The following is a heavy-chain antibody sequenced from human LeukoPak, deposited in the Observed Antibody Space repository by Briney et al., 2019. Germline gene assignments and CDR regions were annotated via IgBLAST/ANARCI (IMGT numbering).Heavy chain of an antibody. CDR3: ARGSTSYSPIYNWFDP. D-gene: IGHD2-21*01. J-gene: IGHJ5*02. V-gene: IGHV3-21*01. Sequence: GGSLRLSCAASGFTFSSYSMNWVRQAPGKGLEWVSSISSSSSYIYYADSVRGRFTISRDNAKNSLYLQMNSLRAEDTAVYYCARGSTSYSPIYNWFDPWGQGTLVIVSS. CDR2: ISSSSSYI. CDR1: GFTFSSYS.